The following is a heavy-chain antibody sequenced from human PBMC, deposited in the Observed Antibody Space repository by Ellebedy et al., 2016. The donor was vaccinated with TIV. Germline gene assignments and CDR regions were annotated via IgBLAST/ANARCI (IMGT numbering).Heavy chain of an antibody. V-gene: IGHV3-74*01. CDR3: AREVCYPAS. CDR2: INTDGSST. Sequence: PGGSLRLSCAASGFTFSTYWMHWVRQAPGKGLMWVSRINTDGSSTGYADSVKGRFTISRDNAKNTLYLQMNGLRAEDTAVYYCAREVCYPASWGQGTLVTVSS. D-gene: IGHD2-15*01. J-gene: IGHJ4*02. CDR1: GFTFSTYW.